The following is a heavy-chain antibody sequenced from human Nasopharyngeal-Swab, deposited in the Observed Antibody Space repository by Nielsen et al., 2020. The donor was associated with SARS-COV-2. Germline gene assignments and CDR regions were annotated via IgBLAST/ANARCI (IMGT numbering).Heavy chain of an antibody. CDR3: ARAPSPPYSSSYYYYGMDV. D-gene: IGHD6-6*01. CDR2: ISYDGSNK. V-gene: IGHV3-30*04. Sequence: IRQPPGKGLEWVAVISYDGSNKYYADSVKGRFTISRDNSKNTLYLQMNSLRAEDTAVYYCARAPSPPYSSSYYYYGMDVWGQGTTVTVSS. J-gene: IGHJ6*02.